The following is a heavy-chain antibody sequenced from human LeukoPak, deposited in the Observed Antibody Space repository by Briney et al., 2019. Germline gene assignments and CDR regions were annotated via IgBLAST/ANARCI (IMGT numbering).Heavy chain of an antibody. V-gene: IGHV6-1*01. CDR1: GDSVSSNSAA. D-gene: IGHD3-9*01. CDR2: TYYRSKWYN. CDR3: ARTYYDILTGYYTYNAFDI. J-gene: IGHJ3*02. Sequence: SQTLSLTCAISGDSVSSNSAAWNWIRQSPSRGLEWLGRTYYRSKWYNDYAVSVKSRITINPDTSKNQFSLQLNSVTPEDTAVYYCARTYYDILTGYYTYNAFDIWGQGTMVTVSS.